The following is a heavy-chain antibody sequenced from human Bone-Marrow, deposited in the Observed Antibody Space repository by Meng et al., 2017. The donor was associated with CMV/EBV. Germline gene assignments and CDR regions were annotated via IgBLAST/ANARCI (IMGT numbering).Heavy chain of an antibody. V-gene: IGHV3-21*04. CDR3: ARDTNWSGCFD. CDR1: GFTFSSYS. Sequence: GGSLRLSCAASGFTFSSYSMNWVRQAPGKGLEWVSSISSSSSYIYYADSVKGRFTISRDNSKKTLYLQMNSLRAEDTAVYYCARDTNWSGCFDWGQGTLVTVSS. J-gene: IGHJ4*02. CDR2: ISSSSSYI. D-gene: IGHD3-3*01.